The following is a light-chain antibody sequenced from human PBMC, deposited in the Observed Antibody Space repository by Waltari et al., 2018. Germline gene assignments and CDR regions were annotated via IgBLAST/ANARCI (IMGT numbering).Light chain of an antibody. J-gene: IGLJ2*01. CDR1: SSDVGNYNL. CDR3: CSYAGSYTWV. CDR2: NDN. Sequence: QSALTQPASVSGSPGQSITISCTGTSSDVGNYNLVSWYQQYPGKVPKVMIYNDNRRPPGVSDRVSGSKSGNTASLTISGVQAEDEADYYCCSYAGSYTWVVGGGTKLTVL. V-gene: IGLV2-23*01.